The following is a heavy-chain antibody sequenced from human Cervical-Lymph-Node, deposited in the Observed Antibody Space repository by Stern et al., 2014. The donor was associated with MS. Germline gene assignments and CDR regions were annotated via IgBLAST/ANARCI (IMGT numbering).Heavy chain of an antibody. CDR3: TAPVGSGYYYAA. V-gene: IGHV3-23*04. CDR1: GFTFSNYA. J-gene: IGHJ5*02. Sequence: EVQLVESGGGLVQPGGSPRLSCAASGFTFSNYAMTWVRQAPGQVLEWVSTISGNGIATHYADSVKGLFVIARDNSQNTQHLQMNSLRAEDTAIYYCTAPVGSGYYYAAWGQGTLVTVSS. CDR2: ISGNGIAT. D-gene: IGHD3-22*01.